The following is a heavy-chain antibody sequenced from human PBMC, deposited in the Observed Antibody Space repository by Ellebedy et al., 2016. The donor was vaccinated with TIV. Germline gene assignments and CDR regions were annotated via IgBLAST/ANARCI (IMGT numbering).Heavy chain of an antibody. J-gene: IGHJ6*03. CDR1: GFTFSNAW. Sequence: GGSLRLSXAASGFTFSNAWMSWVRQAPAKGLEWVGRIKSKTDGGTTDYAAPVKGRFTISRDDSKNTLDLQMNSLKTEDTAVYYCTTGGIAAAGWVGYYYYYMDVWGKGTTVTVSS. CDR3: TTGGIAAAGWVGYYYYYMDV. CDR2: IKSKTDGGTT. V-gene: IGHV3-15*01. D-gene: IGHD6-13*01.